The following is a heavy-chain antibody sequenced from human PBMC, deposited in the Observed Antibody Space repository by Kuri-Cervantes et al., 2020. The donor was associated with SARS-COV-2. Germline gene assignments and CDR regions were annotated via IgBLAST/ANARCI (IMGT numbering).Heavy chain of an antibody. CDR2: IYYSGST. Sequence: SETLSLTCTVSGGSISSYYWSWIRQPPGKGLEWIGYIYYSGSTNYNPSLKSRVTISVDTSKNQFSLKLSSVTAADTAVYYCARGFYFFSDYYYNQMDVWGQGTTVTVSS. J-gene: IGHJ6*02. V-gene: IGHV4-59*01. CDR3: ARGFYFFSDYYYNQMDV. CDR1: GGSISSYY. D-gene: IGHD2/OR15-2a*01.